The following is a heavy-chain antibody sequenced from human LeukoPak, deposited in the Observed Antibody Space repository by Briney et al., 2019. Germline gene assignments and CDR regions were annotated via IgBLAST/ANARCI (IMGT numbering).Heavy chain of an antibody. CDR1: GLTFSSYG. CDR2: ISGRGTST. CDR3: AKDALHVTIVRAFDI. D-gene: IGHD4-17*01. Sequence: GGSLRLSCVASGLTFSSYGMGWVRQAPGKGLEWVSSISGRGTSTFYADSVKGRFTISRDNSKNTVYLQLSNLRVADTAVYYCAKDALHVTIVRAFDIWGQGTMVTVSS. J-gene: IGHJ3*02. V-gene: IGHV3-23*01.